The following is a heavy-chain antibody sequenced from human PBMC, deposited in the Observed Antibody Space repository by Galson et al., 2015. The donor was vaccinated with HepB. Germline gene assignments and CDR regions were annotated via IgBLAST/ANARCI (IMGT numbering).Heavy chain of an antibody. CDR3: AVGYSYGYIYYYYGMDV. Sequence: SVKVSCKASGYTFTSYGISWVRQAPGQGLERMGWISAYNGNTNYAQKLQGRVTMTTDTSTSTAYMELRSLRSDDTAVYYCAVGYSYGYIYYYYGMDVWGQGTTVTVSS. CDR1: GYTFTSYG. V-gene: IGHV1-18*04. D-gene: IGHD5-18*01. CDR2: ISAYNGNT. J-gene: IGHJ6*02.